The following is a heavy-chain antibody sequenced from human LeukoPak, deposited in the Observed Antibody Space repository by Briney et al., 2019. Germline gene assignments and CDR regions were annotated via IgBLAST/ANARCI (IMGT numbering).Heavy chain of an antibody. D-gene: IGHD2-15*01. CDR3: ARDCSGGSCYGAFDI. V-gene: IGHV4-39*07. J-gene: IGHJ3*02. CDR1: GGSISSSSYY. CDR2: IYYSGST. Sequence: SETLSLTCTVSGGSISSSSYYWGWIRQPPGKGLEWIGSIYYSGSTYYNPSLKSRITISVDTSENRFSLKLSSVTATDTAVYYCARDCSGGSCYGAFDIWGQGTMVTVSS.